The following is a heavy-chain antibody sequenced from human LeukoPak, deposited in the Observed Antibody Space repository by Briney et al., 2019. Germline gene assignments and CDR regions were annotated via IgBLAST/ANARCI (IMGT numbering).Heavy chain of an antibody. CDR3: ATNGGTYGPGGMDV. V-gene: IGHV1-18*01. CDR2: ISAYNGDT. Sequence: ASVKVSFTASGYTFTNYPISWVRQAPGQGLEWMGWISAYNGDTSYAQNLQGRVTMTTDTSTSTAYMELRSLRSDDTAVYYCATNGGTYGPGGMDVWGQGTTVTVSS. J-gene: IGHJ6*02. CDR1: GYTFTNYP. D-gene: IGHD3-10*01.